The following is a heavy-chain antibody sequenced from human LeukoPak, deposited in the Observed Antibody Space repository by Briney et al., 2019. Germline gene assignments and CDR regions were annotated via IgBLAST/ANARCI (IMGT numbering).Heavy chain of an antibody. J-gene: IGHJ4*02. CDR2: INPNRGGT. Sequence: ASVKVSCKASGGTFSSYAISWVRQAPGQGLEWMGWINPNRGGTNYAQKFQGRVTMTRDTSISTAYMELSRLRSDDTAVYYCARDVRAVAGHFDYWGQGTLVTVSS. D-gene: IGHD6-19*01. V-gene: IGHV1-2*02. CDR1: GGTFSSYA. CDR3: ARDVRAVAGHFDY.